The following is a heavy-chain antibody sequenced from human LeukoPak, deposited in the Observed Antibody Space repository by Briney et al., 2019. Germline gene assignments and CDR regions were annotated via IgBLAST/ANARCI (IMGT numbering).Heavy chain of an antibody. V-gene: IGHV4-4*07. D-gene: IGHD2/OR15-2a*01. CDR1: GGSISTHF. CDR3: TRGLHTSLPFH. CDR2: VYPDGGP. Sequence: SETLSLTCTVSGGSISTHFWSWVRQTAGQGLEWIGRVYPDGGPNYNPSLESRVTMSRDTSKNQFSLSLSSVTAADTAVYYCTRGLHTSLPFHWGQGTLVTVSS. J-gene: IGHJ4*02.